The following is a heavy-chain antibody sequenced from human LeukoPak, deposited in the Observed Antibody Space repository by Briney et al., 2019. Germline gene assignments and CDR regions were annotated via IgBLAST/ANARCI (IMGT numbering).Heavy chain of an antibody. CDR2: INDTGHA. D-gene: IGHD3-3*01. CDR1: GASFRAYY. Sequence: PSETLSLTCAGYGASFRAYYWSWIRQAPGKGLQWIGEINDTGHARYNASLKSRVTMSVDTSKNQFSLKLKSVTAADTAVYYCASSRDLYHDAFTSYWYFDVWGRGSLVTVSS. V-gene: IGHV4-34*01. CDR3: ASSRDLYHDAFTSYWYFDV. J-gene: IGHJ2*01.